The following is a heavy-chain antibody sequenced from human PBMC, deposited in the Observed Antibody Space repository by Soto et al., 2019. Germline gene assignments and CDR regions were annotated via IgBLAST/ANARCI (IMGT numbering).Heavy chain of an antibody. D-gene: IGHD5-18*01. CDR2: ISYDGNNK. J-gene: IGHJ3*01. Sequence: QVHLVESGGGVVQPGRSLRLSCEASGFIFSDFGMHWVGQAPGKGLEWVAVISYDGNNKYYGKSVKGRFTISRDNSKNTLFRKMVRLSRMETAVYECVKGDVDKAVVSSPGAFDFCGPGKMGTLSS. CDR1: GFIFSDFG. V-gene: IGHV3-30*18. CDR3: VKGDVDKAVVSSPGAFDF.